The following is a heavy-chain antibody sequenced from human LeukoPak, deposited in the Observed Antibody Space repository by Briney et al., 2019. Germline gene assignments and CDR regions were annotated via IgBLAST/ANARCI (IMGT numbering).Heavy chain of an antibody. CDR1: GGTFSSYA. Sequence: ASVKVSCKPSGGTFSSYAISWVRQAPGQGLEWMGRIIPIFGTANYAQKFQGRVTITTDESTSTVYMELSSLRSEDTAVYYCAREMQWLENWFDPWGQGTLVTVSS. V-gene: IGHV1-69*05. J-gene: IGHJ5*02. CDR2: IIPIFGTA. D-gene: IGHD6-19*01. CDR3: AREMQWLENWFDP.